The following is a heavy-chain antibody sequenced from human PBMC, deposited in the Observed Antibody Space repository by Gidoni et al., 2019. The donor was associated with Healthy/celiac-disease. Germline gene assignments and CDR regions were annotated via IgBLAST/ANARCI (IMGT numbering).Heavy chain of an antibody. D-gene: IGHD3-22*01. Sequence: QVQLAQSGAEVKKPGASVKVSCKASGYTFTSHDRHWVRQAPGQGFEWMGIINPSGGSTSYAQKFQGRVTMTRDTSTSTVYMELSSLRSEDTAVYYCARVRNYYDSSRRAFDIWGQGTMVTVSS. CDR3: ARVRNYYDSSRRAFDI. V-gene: IGHV1-46*01. CDR1: GYTFTSHD. J-gene: IGHJ3*02. CDR2: INPSGGST.